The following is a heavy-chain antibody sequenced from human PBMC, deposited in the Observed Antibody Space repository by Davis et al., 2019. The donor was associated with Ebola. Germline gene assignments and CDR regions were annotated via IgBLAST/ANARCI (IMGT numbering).Heavy chain of an antibody. D-gene: IGHD6-19*01. Sequence: GESLKISCAASGFTFSDYYMSWIRQAPGKGLEWVSYITSSSSTIYYADSVKGRFTISRDNAENSLYLQMNSLRAEDTAVYYCAREHGSGWHVYDYWGQGTLVIVSS. V-gene: IGHV3-11*01. J-gene: IGHJ4*02. CDR2: ITSSSSTI. CDR1: GFTFSDYY. CDR3: AREHGSGWHVYDY.